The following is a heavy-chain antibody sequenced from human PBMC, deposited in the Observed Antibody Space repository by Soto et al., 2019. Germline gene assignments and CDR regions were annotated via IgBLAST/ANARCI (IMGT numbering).Heavy chain of an antibody. J-gene: IGHJ5*02. CDR1: GFTFSSYA. V-gene: IGHV3-23*01. Sequence: PGGSLRLSCAASGFTFSSYAMSWVRQAPGKGLEWVSAISGSGGSTYYADSVKGRFTISRDNSKNTLYLQMNSLRAEDTAVYYCAKDRFSVAVADYNWFDPWGQGTLVTV. CDR3: AKDRFSVAVADYNWFDP. CDR2: ISGSGGST. D-gene: IGHD6-19*01.